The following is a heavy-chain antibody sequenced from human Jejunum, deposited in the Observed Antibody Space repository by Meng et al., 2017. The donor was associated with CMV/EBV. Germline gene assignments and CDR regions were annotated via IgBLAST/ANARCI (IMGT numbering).Heavy chain of an antibody. Sequence: GFSFSAHDMHWVRQAPGRGLEWVALVRHDLSNKSHADSVKGRFAISRDNSNDTLYLQMTNLTTEDTAVYYCARDGGDFWSGYSIDYWGQGTLVTVSS. V-gene: IGHV3-30*02. CDR3: ARDGGDFWSGYSIDY. D-gene: IGHD3-3*01. CDR1: GFSFSAHD. CDR2: VRHDLSNK. J-gene: IGHJ4*02.